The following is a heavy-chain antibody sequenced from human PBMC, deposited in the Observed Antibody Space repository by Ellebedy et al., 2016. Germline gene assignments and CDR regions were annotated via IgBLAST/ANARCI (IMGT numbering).Heavy chain of an antibody. J-gene: IGHJ4*02. Sequence: GESLKISXAASGFTFSSYAMSWVRQAPGKGLEWVSAISGSGGSTYYADSVKGRFTISRDNSKNTLYLQMNSLRAEDTAVYYCAKTQVDSSGADYWGQGTLVTVSS. D-gene: IGHD3-22*01. V-gene: IGHV3-23*01. CDR2: ISGSGGST. CDR3: AKTQVDSSGADY. CDR1: GFTFSSYA.